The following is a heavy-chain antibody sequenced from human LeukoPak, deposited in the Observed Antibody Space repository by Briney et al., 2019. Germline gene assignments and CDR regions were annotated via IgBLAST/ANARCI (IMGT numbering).Heavy chain of an antibody. CDR3: AKLTGMFSY. J-gene: IGHJ4*02. CDR1: GFTFSSYW. CDR2: IKQDGSEK. D-gene: IGHD1-20*01. V-gene: IGHV3-7*03. Sequence: GGSLRLSCVASGFTFSSYWMSWVRQAPGKGLEWVANIKQDGSEKYYVDSVKGRFTISRDNAKNSLYLQMNSLRAEDTAVYYCAKLTGMFSYWGQGALVTVSS.